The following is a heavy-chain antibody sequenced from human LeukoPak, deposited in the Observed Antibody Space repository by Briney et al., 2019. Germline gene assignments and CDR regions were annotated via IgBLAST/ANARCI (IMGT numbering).Heavy chain of an antibody. Sequence: GGSLRLSCEASGFAFSFYAMSWLRQPPGKGLEWVSVIYSDGRTYYADSVKGRFTISRDNSKNTLYLQMNSLRAEDTAVYYCARDSGRFDVFDIWGQGTMVTVSS. CDR3: ARDSGRFDVFDI. CDR2: IYSDGRT. J-gene: IGHJ3*02. D-gene: IGHD3-10*01. V-gene: IGHV3-53*01. CDR1: GFAFSFYA.